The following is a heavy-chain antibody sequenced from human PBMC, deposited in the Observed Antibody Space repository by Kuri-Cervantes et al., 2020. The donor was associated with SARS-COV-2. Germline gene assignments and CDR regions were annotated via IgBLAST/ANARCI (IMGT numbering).Heavy chain of an antibody. Sequence: GSLRLSCTVSGGSISSYYWSWIRQPPGKGLEWIGYIYYSGSTNYNPSLKSRVTISVDTSKNRFSLKLSSVTAADTAVYYCAGEQWLGPFDYWGQGTLVTVSS. CDR2: IYYSGST. J-gene: IGHJ4*02. CDR3: AGEQWLGPFDY. CDR1: GGSISSYY. V-gene: IGHV4-59*01. D-gene: IGHD6-19*01.